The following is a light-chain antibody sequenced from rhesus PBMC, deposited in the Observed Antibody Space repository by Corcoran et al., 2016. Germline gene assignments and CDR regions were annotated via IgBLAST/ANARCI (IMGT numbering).Light chain of an antibody. CDR1: SSDIGTYNY. CDR2: EVT. CDR3: SAYAGGNTFYI. J-gene: IGLJ1*01. Sequence: QAALTQPRSVSGSPGQSVTISCTGTSSDIGTYNYVSWYQQHPGTAPKLMIYEVTKRPSGASDRFSGSRSGNTASLTISGLQAEDEADYYCSAYAGGNTFYIFGAGTRLTVL. V-gene: IGLV2-32*02.